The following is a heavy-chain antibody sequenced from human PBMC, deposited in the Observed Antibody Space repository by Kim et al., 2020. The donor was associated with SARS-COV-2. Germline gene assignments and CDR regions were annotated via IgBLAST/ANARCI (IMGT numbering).Heavy chain of an antibody. D-gene: IGHD4-17*01. J-gene: IGHJ6*02. Sequence: SVKGRFTISRDNSKNTLYLQMNSLRAEDTAVYYCARVTVTHYYYYGMDVWGQGTTVTVSS. CDR3: ARVTVTHYYYYGMDV. V-gene: IGHV3-30*01.